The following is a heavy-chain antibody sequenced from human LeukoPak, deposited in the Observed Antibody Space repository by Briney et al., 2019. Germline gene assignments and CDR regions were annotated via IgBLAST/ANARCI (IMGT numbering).Heavy chain of an antibody. V-gene: IGHV3-11*04. CDR3: ASTPIRGYSYGLLYYYMDV. CDR2: ISSSGSTI. D-gene: IGHD5-18*01. J-gene: IGHJ6*03. Sequence: GGSLRLSCAASGFTFSDYYMTWIRQAPGKGLEWVSFISSSGSTIYYADSVKGRFTISRDNSKNTLYLQMNSLRAEDTAVYYCASTPIRGYSYGLLYYYMDVWGKGTTVTVSS. CDR1: GFTFSDYY.